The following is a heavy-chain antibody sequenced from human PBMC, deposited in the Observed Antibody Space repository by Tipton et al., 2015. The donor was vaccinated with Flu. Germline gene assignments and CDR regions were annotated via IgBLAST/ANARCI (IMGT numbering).Heavy chain of an antibody. J-gene: IGHJ4*02. CDR3: AKLSGGRYFDD. CDR1: GFTFEDYA. D-gene: IGHD3-16*01. Sequence: SLRLSCAASGFTFEDYAMHWVRQTPGQGLEWVSGISYNGGSKDYADSVKGRFTISRDNAKNALYLQMNSLRAADTAFYYCAKLSGGRYFDDWGQGTLVTVST. V-gene: IGHV3-9*01. CDR2: ISYNGGSK.